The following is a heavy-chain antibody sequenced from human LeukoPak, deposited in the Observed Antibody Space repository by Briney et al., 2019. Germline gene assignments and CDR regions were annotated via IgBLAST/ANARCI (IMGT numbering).Heavy chain of an antibody. V-gene: IGHV3-23*01. CDR2: ISGDGTTT. CDR3: AKDNRDYYIDY. Sequence: GGSLRLSCTASGFTFRNYAMSWVRQAPGKGLEWVSAISGDGTTTHYADSVRGRFTISRDNSKNTLYLQMNSLRAEDTAVYYCAKDNRDYYIDYWGQGTLVTVSS. CDR1: GFTFRNYA. D-gene: IGHD3-10*01. J-gene: IGHJ4*02.